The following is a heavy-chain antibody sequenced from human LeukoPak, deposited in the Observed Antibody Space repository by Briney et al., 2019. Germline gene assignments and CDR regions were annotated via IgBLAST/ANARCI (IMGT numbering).Heavy chain of an antibody. CDR2: ISGTSTYI. CDR1: GFTFSSYW. D-gene: IGHD2-2*01. V-gene: IGHV3-21*01. J-gene: IGHJ4*02. CDR3: ARDYCSSTSCFPSGTNYFDS. Sequence: PGGSLRLSCAASGFTFSSYWMSWVRQAPGKGLEWVSSISGTSTYIYNADSVKGRFTISRDNAKNSLYLQMNSLRAEDTAVYYCARDYCSSTSCFPSGTNYFDSWGQGTPVTVSS.